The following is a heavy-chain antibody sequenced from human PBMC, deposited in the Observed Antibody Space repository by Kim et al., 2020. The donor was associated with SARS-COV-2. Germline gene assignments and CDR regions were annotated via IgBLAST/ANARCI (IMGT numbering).Heavy chain of an antibody. D-gene: IGHD3-16*01. CDR3: APPPTSYLRGMDV. CDR2: ISGSGGST. Sequence: GGSLRLSCAASGFTFRSYAMSWVRQAPGKGLEWVSAISGSGGSTYYADSVKGRFTISRDNSKNTLYLQMNSLRAEDTAVYYCAPPPTSYLRGMDVWGQGTTVTVSS. CDR1: GFTFRSYA. J-gene: IGHJ6*02. V-gene: IGHV3-23*01.